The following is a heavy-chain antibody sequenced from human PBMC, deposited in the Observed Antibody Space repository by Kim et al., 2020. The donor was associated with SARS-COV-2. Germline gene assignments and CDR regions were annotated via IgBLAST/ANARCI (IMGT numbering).Heavy chain of an antibody. CDR2: IRGRGDGT. CDR3: AKLRTLLQEDNCFDS. Sequence: GGSLRLPCAPSAFTLNSNAMAWVRQAPGKGLEWVSAIRGRGDGTFYADSVKGRFTISRDISENTLYLQMNNLRVEDTAIYYCAKLRTLLQEDNCFDSWGQGTLVTDSS. J-gene: IGHJ5*01. V-gene: IGHV3-23*01. CDR1: AFTLNSNA. D-gene: IGHD2-15*01.